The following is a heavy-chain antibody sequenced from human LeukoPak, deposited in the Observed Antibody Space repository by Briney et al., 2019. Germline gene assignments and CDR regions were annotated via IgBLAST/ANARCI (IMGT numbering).Heavy chain of an antibody. J-gene: IGHJ6*02. CDR1: GYTFTSYA. Sequence: AASVKVSCKASGYTFTSYAMHWVRQAPGQRLEWMGWIHAGNGNTKYSQKFQGRVTITRDTSASTAYMELSSLRSEDTAVYYCARDPYYDFWSGYFSVWGQGTTVTVSS. V-gene: IGHV1-3*01. CDR3: ARDPYYDFWSGYFSV. CDR2: IHAGNGNT. D-gene: IGHD3-3*01.